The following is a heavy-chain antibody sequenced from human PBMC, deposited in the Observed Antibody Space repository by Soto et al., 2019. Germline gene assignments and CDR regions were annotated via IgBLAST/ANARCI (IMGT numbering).Heavy chain of an antibody. CDR1: GDYISSSSQY. V-gene: IGHV4-39*01. CDR3: ARHWIAGSSIP. CDR2: IHYSGTS. D-gene: IGHD2-21*01. J-gene: IGHJ5*02. Sequence: PSETLSLTCSVSGDYISSSSQYWGWIRQPPGKGLEWIGSIHYSGTSYYNPSLKSRVTIFVDTSKNQLSLKLSSVTAADTAVYYCARHWIAGSSIPWGQGTLVTVSS.